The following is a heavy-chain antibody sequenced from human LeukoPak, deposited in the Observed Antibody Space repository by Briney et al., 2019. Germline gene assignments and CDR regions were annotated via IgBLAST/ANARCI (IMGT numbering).Heavy chain of an antibody. D-gene: IGHD3-10*01. Sequence: SVKVSCKVSGDTFTNYPINWVRQAPGQGLEWVGEIIPLFGTTNFAQKFQGRITISADDSTGTAYMELSNLRSEDTAVYYCASLWFGEPRGWGQGTMVTVSS. J-gene: IGHJ3*01. CDR1: GDTFTNYP. V-gene: IGHV1-69*13. CDR2: IIPLFGTT. CDR3: ASLWFGEPRG.